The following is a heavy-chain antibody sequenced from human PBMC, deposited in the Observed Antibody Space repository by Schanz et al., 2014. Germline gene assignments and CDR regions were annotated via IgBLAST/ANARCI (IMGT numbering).Heavy chain of an antibody. CDR3: ARGWGYDALTGYVF. CDR1: GYTLTGFG. D-gene: IGHD3-9*01. V-gene: IGHV1-18*01. CDR2: ISAYSGNS. J-gene: IGHJ4*02. Sequence: QVQLVQSGAEVKKPGASVKVSCKASGYTLTGFGVSWVRQAPGQGREWMGWISAYSGNSKYAQKLQGRVTMTTDTSTNTAYMELRSLRSDDTAVYYCARGWGYDALTGYVFWGQGTLVTVSS.